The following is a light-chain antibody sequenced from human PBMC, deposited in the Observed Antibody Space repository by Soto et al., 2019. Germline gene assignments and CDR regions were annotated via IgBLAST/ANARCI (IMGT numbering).Light chain of an antibody. J-gene: IGKJ4*01. CDR1: QGISSY. Sequence: DLQLTQSPSFLSASVGDRVTITCRASQGISSYLAWYQQKPGKAPKLLIYAVSTLQSGVASRFSRSGYGTELTLTISSLQPEDFASYYCQQLNSYPHTLGGGIMVEIK. CDR3: QQLNSYPHT. V-gene: IGKV1-9*01. CDR2: AVS.